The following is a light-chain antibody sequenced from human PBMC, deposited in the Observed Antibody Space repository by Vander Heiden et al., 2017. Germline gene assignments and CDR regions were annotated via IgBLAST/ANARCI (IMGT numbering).Light chain of an antibody. CDR2: GAS. CDR1: QSVLYSSNNKNY. Sequence: EIVITQSPTTLAVSLGERAPIICKSSQSVLYSSNNKNYLGWYRQKPGQPPELLIYGASTRESGVPDRFSGSGSGTDFTLTISSLQAEDVAVYYCQQYYTTLTFGQGTRLEIK. J-gene: IGKJ5*01. CDR3: QQYYTTLT. V-gene: IGKV4-1*01.